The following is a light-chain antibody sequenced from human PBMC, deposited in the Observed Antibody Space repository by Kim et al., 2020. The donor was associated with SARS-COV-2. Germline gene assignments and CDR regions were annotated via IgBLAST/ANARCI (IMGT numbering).Light chain of an antibody. V-gene: IGKV2-28*01. CDR1: QSLLDSTVYDS. CDR3: MQTLQTPLT. J-gene: IGKJ1*01. Sequence: PSSISCRSRQSLLDSTVYDSFVSYLHNPGQSPQLLISLGSNRASGVSDRFSGSGSRTDFTLKISRVEAEDVGVYYCMQTLQTPLTFGQGTKVDIK. CDR2: LGS.